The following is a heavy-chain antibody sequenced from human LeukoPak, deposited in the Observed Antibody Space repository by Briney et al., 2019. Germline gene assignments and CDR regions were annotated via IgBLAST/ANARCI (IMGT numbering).Heavy chain of an antibody. Sequence: GGSLRLSCAASGFTFSSYAMSWVRQAPRKGLEWVSGINADSSNRHYADSVKGRFTISRDNAKYTLYLQMNSLITEDTATYFCAYLDSSGYYYGRLRYWGQGTPVTVSS. J-gene: IGHJ4*02. D-gene: IGHD3-22*01. V-gene: IGHV3-23*01. CDR2: INADSSNR. CDR3: AYLDSSGYYYGRLRY. CDR1: GFTFSSYA.